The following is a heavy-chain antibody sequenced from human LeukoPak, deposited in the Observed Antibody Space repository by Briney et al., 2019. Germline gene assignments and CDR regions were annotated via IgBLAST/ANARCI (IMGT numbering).Heavy chain of an antibody. CDR3: ARAPRYYDSSGYSRWFDP. CDR2: IIPIFGTA. V-gene: IGHV1-69*13. D-gene: IGHD3-22*01. J-gene: IGHJ5*02. Sequence: GASVKVSCKASGGTFSSYDISWVRQAPGQGLEWIGGIIPIFGTANYAQKFQGRVTITADESTSTAYMELSSLRSEDTAVYYCARAPRYYDSSGYSRWFDPWGQGTLVTVSS. CDR1: GGTFSSYD.